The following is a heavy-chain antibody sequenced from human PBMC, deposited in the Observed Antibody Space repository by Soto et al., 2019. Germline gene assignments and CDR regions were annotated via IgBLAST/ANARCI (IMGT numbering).Heavy chain of an antibody. D-gene: IGHD6-19*01. CDR3: TTLNSSGSDY. J-gene: IGHJ4*02. V-gene: IGHV3-73*01. CDR1: GFSFSAAA. Sequence: GGSLRLSCAASGFSFSAAAMHWVRQASGRGLEWIGRIRSKTNNYATIYSASVKGRFIISRDDSKNTAYLEMTSLKYEDTAVYYCTTLNSSGSDYWGQGSMVTVYS. CDR2: IRSKTNNYAT.